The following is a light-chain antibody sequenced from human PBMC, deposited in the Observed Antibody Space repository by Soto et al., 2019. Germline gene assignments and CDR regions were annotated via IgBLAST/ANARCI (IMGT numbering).Light chain of an antibody. J-gene: IGKJ3*01. Sequence: EIVLTQSPGTLSLSTGERATLSCRASQSVYSSSLAWYQQKPGQAPRLLIYAASRRATGIPDRFSGSGSGTDFTLTISRLEPEDSAVYYCQQYGRSPRVLFTFGPGTKVDIK. CDR2: AAS. CDR3: QQYGRSPRVLFT. V-gene: IGKV3-20*01. CDR1: QSVYSSS.